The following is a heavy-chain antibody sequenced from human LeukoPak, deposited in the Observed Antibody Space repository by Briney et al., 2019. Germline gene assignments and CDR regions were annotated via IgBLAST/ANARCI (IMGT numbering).Heavy chain of an antibody. J-gene: IGHJ4*02. Sequence: GGSMRLACAASGFTFSTFNMNWDRQPDGKGLEWISYISARVSTIYYADSMTGRFTISRENAQNSMYLQMDSLRAEDTAVYCCARDYLWFGDYDKWGQGTLVSVSS. CDR1: GFTFSTFN. D-gene: IGHD3-10*01. CDR2: ISARVSTI. V-gene: IGHV3-48*03. CDR3: ARDYLWFGDYDK.